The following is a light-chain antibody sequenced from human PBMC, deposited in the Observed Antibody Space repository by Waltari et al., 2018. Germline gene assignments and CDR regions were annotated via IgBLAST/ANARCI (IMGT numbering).Light chain of an antibody. Sequence: QSALTQPASVSGSPGQSITISCTGTSSDVGGTNYVSWYQQHPGKAPKLMIYDVSTRPSGVSNRFAGSKSGNTAALTISGLQAEDEAHYYCSSYISSDTLELFGGGTSLTV. J-gene: IGLJ2*01. CDR1: SSDVGGTNY. CDR2: DVS. V-gene: IGLV2-14*03. CDR3: SSYISSDTLEL.